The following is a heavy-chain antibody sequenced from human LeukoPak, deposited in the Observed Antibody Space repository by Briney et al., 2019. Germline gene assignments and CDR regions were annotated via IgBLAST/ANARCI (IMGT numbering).Heavy chain of an antibody. CDR3: AREMVRGNWFDP. J-gene: IGHJ5*02. D-gene: IGHD3-10*01. CDR2: IYYSGST. Sequence: SETLSLTCTVSGGSISSYYWSWIRQPPGKGLGWIGYIYYSGSTNYNPSLKSRVTIPVDTSKNQFSLKLSSVTAADTAVYYCAREMVRGNWFDPWGQGTLVTVSS. CDR1: GGSISSYY. V-gene: IGHV4-59*01.